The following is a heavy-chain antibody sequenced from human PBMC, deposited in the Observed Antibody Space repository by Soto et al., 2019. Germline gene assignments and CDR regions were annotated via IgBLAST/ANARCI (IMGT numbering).Heavy chain of an antibody. CDR3: ARESYGGNSAFDS. D-gene: IGHD4-17*01. CDR2: IYYSGST. J-gene: IGHJ4*02. CDR1: GGSISSGYY. V-gene: IGHV4-31*03. Sequence: QVQLQESGPGLVKPSQTLSLTCTVSGGSISSGYYWSWIRQHPGKGLEWIGYIYYSGSTKYNPSLKSRVTISVDTSKNQFSLMLTSVTAADTAVYYCARESYGGNSAFDSWGQGTLVTVFS.